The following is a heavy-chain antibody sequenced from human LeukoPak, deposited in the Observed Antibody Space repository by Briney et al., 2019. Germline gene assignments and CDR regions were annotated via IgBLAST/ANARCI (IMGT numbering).Heavy chain of an antibody. Sequence: GGSLRLSCAASGFTSSSYGMHWVRQAPGKGLEWVAFIRYDGSNKYYADSVKGRFTISRDNSNNTLFLHLNSLRGEDTAVYYCTRNSGWYGLSWGQGTLVTVSS. CDR2: IRYDGSNK. J-gene: IGHJ1*01. V-gene: IGHV3-30*02. D-gene: IGHD6-19*01. CDR1: GFTSSSYG. CDR3: TRNSGWYGLS.